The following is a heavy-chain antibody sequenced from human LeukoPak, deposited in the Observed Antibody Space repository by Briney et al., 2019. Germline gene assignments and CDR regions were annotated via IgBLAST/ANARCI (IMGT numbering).Heavy chain of an antibody. D-gene: IGHD3-3*01. CDR3: AKGNYDFWSGYYPDY. J-gene: IGHJ4*02. CDR2: IRYDGSNK. CDR1: GFTFSSYG. Sequence: GGSLRLSCAASGFTFSSYGMHWFRQAPGKGLEWVAFIRYDGSNKYYADSVKGRFTISRDNSKNTLYLQMNSLRAEDTAVYYCAKGNYDFWSGYYPDYWGQGTLVTVSS. V-gene: IGHV3-30*02.